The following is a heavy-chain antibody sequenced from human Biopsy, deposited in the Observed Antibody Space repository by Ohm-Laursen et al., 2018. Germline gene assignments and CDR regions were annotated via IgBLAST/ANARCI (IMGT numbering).Heavy chain of an antibody. CDR3: ARDYYPYVDYLKDVPLCDS. J-gene: IGHJ4*02. D-gene: IGHD4-17*01. Sequence: ASVKVSCKVSGYTFTTYGISWARQAPGQGLEWMGWINTYSGNTNYGKKFHDRVIMTSDTSTSTAYLEHRSLRSDDTAVYYCARDYYPYVDYLKDVPLCDSWGQGTLVTVSS. V-gene: IGHV1-18*01. CDR2: INTYSGNT. CDR1: GYTFTTYG.